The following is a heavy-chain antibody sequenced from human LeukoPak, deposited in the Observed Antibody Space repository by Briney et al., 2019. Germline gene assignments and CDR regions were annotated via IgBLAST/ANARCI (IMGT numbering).Heavy chain of an antibody. Sequence: GGSLRLSCAASGFTFSSYAMSWVRQAPGKGLEWVSAISGSGGNTYYADSVKGRFTIARDNSKNTLYLQMYSLRAEDTAVYYCAKVMDSLGYCTGGVCYRAIDFWGQGTLVTVSS. CDR2: ISGSGGNT. CDR1: GFTFSSYA. CDR3: AKVMDSLGYCTGGVCYRAIDF. D-gene: IGHD2-8*02. J-gene: IGHJ4*02. V-gene: IGHV3-23*01.